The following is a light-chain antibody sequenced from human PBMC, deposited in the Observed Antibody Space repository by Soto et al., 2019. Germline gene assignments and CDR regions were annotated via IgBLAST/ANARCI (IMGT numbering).Light chain of an antibody. CDR2: DAS. CDR3: QQYGSPIFT. CDR1: QSVSSY. Sequence: EIVLTQSPATLSLSPGERATLSCRASQSVSSYLAWYQQKPGQAPRLLIYDASNRATGIPARFSGSGSGTDFTLTISSLEAEDFAVYYCQQYGSPIFTFGPGTKVDIK. V-gene: IGKV3-11*01. J-gene: IGKJ3*01.